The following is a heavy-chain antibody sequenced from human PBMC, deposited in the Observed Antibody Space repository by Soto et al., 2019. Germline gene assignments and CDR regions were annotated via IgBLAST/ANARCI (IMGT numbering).Heavy chain of an antibody. CDR3: ATSPSSGSWIQLWFYFQL. J-gene: IGHJ1*01. Sequence: QVQLVESGGGVVQPGRSLRLSCAASGFTFSSYAMHWVRQAPGKGLEWVAVISYDGSNKYYADSVKGRFTISRDNSKNTLYLQMNSLRAEDTAVYYCATSPSSGSWIQLWFYFQLWGQGTLVTVSS. V-gene: IGHV3-30-3*01. CDR2: ISYDGSNK. CDR1: GFTFSSYA. D-gene: IGHD5-18*01.